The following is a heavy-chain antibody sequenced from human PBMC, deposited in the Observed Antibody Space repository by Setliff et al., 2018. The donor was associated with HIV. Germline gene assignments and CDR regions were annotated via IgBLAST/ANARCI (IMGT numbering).Heavy chain of an antibody. J-gene: IGHJ2*01. CDR2: ISQDASKD. CDR1: GVSLRTYG. V-gene: IGHV3-30*18. CDR3: AKSSFRFFEDLSDWYFDL. Sequence: GGSLRLSCATSGVSLRTYGLHWVRQAPGKGLEWVAVISQDASKDYYADSVKGRFTSSKDNSKNTVFLQMNNLRVEDTALYYCAKSSFRFFEDLSDWYFDLWGRGTLVTVSS. D-gene: IGHD3-16*02.